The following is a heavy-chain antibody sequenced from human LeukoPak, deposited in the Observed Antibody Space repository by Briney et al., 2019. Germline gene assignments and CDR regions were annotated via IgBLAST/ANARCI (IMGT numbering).Heavy chain of an antibody. CDR3: AKALYGDYGRFDY. J-gene: IGHJ4*02. CDR1: GFTFSSHA. V-gene: IGHV3-23*01. CDR2: ISGSGGST. D-gene: IGHD4-17*01. Sequence: GGSLRLSCAASGFTFSSHAMSWVRQAPGKGLEWVSDISGSGGSTNYADSVKGRFTISRDNPKNTLYLQMNSLRAEDTAVYYCAKALYGDYGRFDYWGQGTLVTVSS.